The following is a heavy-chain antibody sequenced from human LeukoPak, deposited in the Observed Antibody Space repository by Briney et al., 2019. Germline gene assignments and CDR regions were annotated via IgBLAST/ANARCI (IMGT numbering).Heavy chain of an antibody. V-gene: IGHV1-18*01. CDR1: GYKFTDYG. CDR2: IGPRNSNP. D-gene: IGHD2-21*01. CDR3: ARDFRHIPDY. J-gene: IGHJ4*02. Sequence: ASVKVSCKASGYKFTDYGFSWVRQAPGQGLEWMGWIGPRNSNPNYAQKFWGRVTMATDTSTSTVYMELRSLGSDDTAAYYCARDFRHIPDYWGQGTLVTVSS.